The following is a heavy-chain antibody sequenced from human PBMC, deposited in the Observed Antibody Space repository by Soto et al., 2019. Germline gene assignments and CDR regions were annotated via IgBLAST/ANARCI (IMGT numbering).Heavy chain of an antibody. D-gene: IGHD3-10*01. CDR2: IYSSGST. V-gene: IGHV4-59*08. CDR3: ARHFIMTRGVTTTSFDY. CDR1: GDSISGYH. J-gene: IGHJ4*02. Sequence: SENLSLPCTVSGDSISGYHWRWIRQPPGKGLEGIRWIYSSGSTKYNPSLKSRVTISVDTSKNQFSLNLSSVTAADTAVYYCARHFIMTRGVTTTSFDYWGRGTLVTVSS.